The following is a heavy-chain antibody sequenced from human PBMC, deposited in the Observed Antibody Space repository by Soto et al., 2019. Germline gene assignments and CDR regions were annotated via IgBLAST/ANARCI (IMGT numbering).Heavy chain of an antibody. CDR2: IKGSHAGGTT. CDR1: GFTFSRAY. Sequence: EVQLVESGGGLVEPGGSIRLSCVASGFTFSRAYMTWVRQAPGKGLEWVGRIKGSHAGGTTDYATSVEGRFTISRDDSKNTLYMPLNSLKTEDTSLYYCATEGGYPGSNFYGAYWGQGTLVTVSS. D-gene: IGHD1-26*01. CDR3: ATEGGYPGSNFYGAY. V-gene: IGHV3-15*01. J-gene: IGHJ4*02.